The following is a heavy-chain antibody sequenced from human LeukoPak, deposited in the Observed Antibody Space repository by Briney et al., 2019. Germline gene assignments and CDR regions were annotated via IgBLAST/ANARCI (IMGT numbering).Heavy chain of an antibody. Sequence: ASVKVSCKASGYTFTGYYMHWVRQAPGQGLEWMGGIIPIFGTANYAQKFQGRVTITADKSTSTAYMELSSLRSEDTAVYYCARGEYSSSWTAFVYWGQGTLLTVSS. D-gene: IGHD6-13*01. CDR3: ARGEYSSSWTAFVY. CDR2: IIPIFGTA. CDR1: GYTFTGYY. J-gene: IGHJ4*02. V-gene: IGHV1-69*06.